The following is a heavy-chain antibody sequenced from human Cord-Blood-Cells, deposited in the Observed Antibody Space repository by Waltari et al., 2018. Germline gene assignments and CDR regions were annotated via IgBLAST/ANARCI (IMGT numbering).Heavy chain of an antibody. Sequence: QVQLQQSGPGLVKPSQTLSLTCAISGDSVYSHSPAWNWTRQSPPRGLEWLGRTYDRSKWYNDYAVSVKSRITINPDTSKNQFSLQLNSVTPEDTAVYYCAREGGPYNWNYFYFDYWGQGTLVTVSS. CDR3: AREGGPYNWNYFYFDY. CDR1: GDSVYSHSPA. V-gene: IGHV6-1*01. J-gene: IGHJ4*02. CDR2: TYDRSKWYN. D-gene: IGHD1-7*01.